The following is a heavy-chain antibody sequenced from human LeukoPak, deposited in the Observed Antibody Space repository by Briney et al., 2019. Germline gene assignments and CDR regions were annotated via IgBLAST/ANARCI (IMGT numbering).Heavy chain of an antibody. CDR1: GGSISSYY. V-gene: IGHV4-59*12. CDR3: SRDYTGFDY. Sequence: SETLSLTCTVSGGSISSYYWSWIRQPPGKGLEWIGYIYYSGSTNYNPSLKSRVTISVDTSKNQFSLKLSSVTAADTAVYYCSRDYTGFDYWGQGTLVTVSS. J-gene: IGHJ4*02. D-gene: IGHD2-2*02. CDR2: IYYSGST.